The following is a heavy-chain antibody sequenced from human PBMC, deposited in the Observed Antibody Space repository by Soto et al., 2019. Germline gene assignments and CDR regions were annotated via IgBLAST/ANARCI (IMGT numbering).Heavy chain of an antibody. CDR2: INSDGSST. CDR3: ARVRLRLNWFDP. Sequence: PGGSLRLYCAASGFTFSSYWMHWVRQAPGKGLVWVSRINSDGSSTSYADSVKGRFTISRDNAKNTLYLQMNSLRAEDTAVYYCARVRLRLNWFDPWGQGTLVTVSS. CDR1: GFTFSSYW. D-gene: IGHD3-10*01. V-gene: IGHV3-74*01. J-gene: IGHJ5*02.